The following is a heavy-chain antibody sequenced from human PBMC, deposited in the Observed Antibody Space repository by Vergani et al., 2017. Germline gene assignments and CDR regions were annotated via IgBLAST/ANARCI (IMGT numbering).Heavy chain of an antibody. CDR1: GFTFSDPY. Sequence: EVQLVESGGGLVQPGGSLRLSCAASGFTFSDPYMDWVRQAPGKGLEWVGRTRNKANSYTTEYAASVKGRFTISRDDSKNSLYLQMNSLKIEDTAVYYCARLRYCSSTTCRQAFDIWGQGTMVTVS. J-gene: IGHJ3*02. CDR3: ARLRYCSSTTCRQAFDI. D-gene: IGHD2-2*01. CDR2: TRNKANSYTT. V-gene: IGHV3-72*01.